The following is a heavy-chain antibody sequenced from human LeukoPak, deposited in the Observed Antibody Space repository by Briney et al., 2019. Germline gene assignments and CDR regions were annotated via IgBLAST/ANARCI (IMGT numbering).Heavy chain of an antibody. V-gene: IGHV4-39*01. CDR3: ARRISVFGVVLRDYGMDV. Sequence: SETLSLTCNVSGGSFNNKDYYWGWIRQPPGKGLEWIGSVSCSGRTYSNPSLQSRLTISVDTSKNRFSLKLSSVTAADTAVYYCARRISVFGVVLRDYGMDVWGQGTTVTVSS. D-gene: IGHD3-3*01. CDR1: GGSFNNKDYY. CDR2: VSCSGRT. J-gene: IGHJ6*02.